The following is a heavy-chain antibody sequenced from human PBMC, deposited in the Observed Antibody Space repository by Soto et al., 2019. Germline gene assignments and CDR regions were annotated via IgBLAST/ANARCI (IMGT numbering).Heavy chain of an antibody. D-gene: IGHD6-13*01. V-gene: IGHV3-30-3*01. CDR3: ARAQAAAAGVDDY. CDR2: ISYDGSNK. Sequence: QVQLVESGGGVVQPGRSLRLSCAASGFTFSSYAMHWVRQAPGKGLEWVAVISYDGSNKYYADSVKGRFTISRDNSKNTLYLQMNSLRAEDTAVYYCARAQAAAAGVDDYWGQGTLVTVSS. CDR1: GFTFSSYA. J-gene: IGHJ4*02.